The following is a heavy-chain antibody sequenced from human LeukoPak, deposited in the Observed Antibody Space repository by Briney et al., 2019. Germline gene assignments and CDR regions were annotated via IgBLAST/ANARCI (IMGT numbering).Heavy chain of an antibody. Sequence: GASVKVSCKASGYTFTSYGISWVRQAPGQGLEWMGWISAYNGNTNYAQKLQGRVTMTTDTSTSTAYMELRSLRSDDTAVYYCASEQPADSSGYYGRPDWFDPWGQGTLVTVSS. D-gene: IGHD3-22*01. J-gene: IGHJ5*02. CDR2: ISAYNGNT. CDR3: ASEQPADSSGYYGRPDWFDP. CDR1: GYTFTSYG. V-gene: IGHV1-18*01.